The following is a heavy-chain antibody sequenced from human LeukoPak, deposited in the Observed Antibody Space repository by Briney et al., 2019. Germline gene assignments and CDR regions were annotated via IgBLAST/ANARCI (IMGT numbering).Heavy chain of an antibody. J-gene: IGHJ4*02. Sequence: GESLKISCKGSGYSFTSYWIGWVRQMPGKGLEWMGIIYPGDSDTRYSPSFQGQVTISADKSISTAYLQWNSLKASDTAMYYCARGGSAYCSSTSCYTENFDYWGQGTLVTVSS. CDR3: ARGGSAYCSSTSCYTENFDY. CDR2: IYPGDSDT. V-gene: IGHV5-51*01. D-gene: IGHD2-2*02. CDR1: GYSFTSYW.